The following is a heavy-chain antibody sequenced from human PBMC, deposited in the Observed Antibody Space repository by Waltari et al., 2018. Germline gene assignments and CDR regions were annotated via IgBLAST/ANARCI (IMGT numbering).Heavy chain of an antibody. CDR1: GYTFTSSD. V-gene: IGHV1-8*01. J-gene: IGHJ4*02. CDR3: ARGKRYCSSTSCARGVYYFDY. CDR2: MNPNSGNT. D-gene: IGHD2-2*01. Sequence: QVQLVQSGAEVKKPGASVKVSCKASGYTFTSSDLTWVRQATGQGLEWMGWMNPNSGNTGYAQKFQGRVTMTRNTSISTAYMELSSLRSEDTAVYYCARGKRYCSSTSCARGVYYFDYWGQGTLVTVSS.